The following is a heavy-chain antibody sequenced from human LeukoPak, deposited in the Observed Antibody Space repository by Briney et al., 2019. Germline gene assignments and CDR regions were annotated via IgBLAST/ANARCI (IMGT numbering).Heavy chain of an antibody. CDR3: ASRYYYDSSGYYPFDY. CDR1: GGSISSGGYS. CDR2: IYHSGST. V-gene: IGHV4-30-2*05. Sequence: PSETLSLTCAVSGGSISSGGYSWSWIRQPPGKGLEWIGYIYHSGSTYYNPSLKSRVTISVDTSKNQFSLKLSSVTAADTAVYYCASRYYYDSSGYYPFDYWGQGTLVTVSS. J-gene: IGHJ4*02. D-gene: IGHD3-22*01.